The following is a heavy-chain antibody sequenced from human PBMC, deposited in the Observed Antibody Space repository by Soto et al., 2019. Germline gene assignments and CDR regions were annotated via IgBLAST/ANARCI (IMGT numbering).Heavy chain of an antibody. CDR2: ISGSGGST. D-gene: IGHD3-22*01. CDR1: GFTFSSYA. V-gene: IGHV3-23*01. J-gene: IGHJ4*02. Sequence: EVQLLESGGGLVQPGGSLRLSCAASGFTFSSYAMSWVRQAPGKGLEWVSAISGSGGSTYYADSVKGRFTISRDNSKNTLYLQMNSLRAEDTAVYYCAKAPYYSDSSGAPSIDYWGQGTLVTVSS. CDR3: AKAPYYSDSSGAPSIDY.